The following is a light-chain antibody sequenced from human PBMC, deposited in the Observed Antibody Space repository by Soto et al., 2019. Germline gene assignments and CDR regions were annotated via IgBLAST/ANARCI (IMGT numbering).Light chain of an antibody. Sequence: DIQMTQSPSSVSASVGDRVTITFLASQVISSWLVWYQQKPGKAPKLLIYAASSLQSGVPSRFSGSGSGTDFTLTISSLQPEDFATYYCQQANSFPLTFGGGTKVDIK. CDR1: QVISSW. V-gene: IGKV1D-12*01. CDR3: QQANSFPLT. CDR2: AAS. J-gene: IGKJ4*01.